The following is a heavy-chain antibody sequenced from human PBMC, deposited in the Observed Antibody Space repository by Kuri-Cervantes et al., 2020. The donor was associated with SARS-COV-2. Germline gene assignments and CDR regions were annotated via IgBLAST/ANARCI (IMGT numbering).Heavy chain of an antibody. J-gene: IGHJ6*03. D-gene: IGHD2-2*01. V-gene: IGHV3-15*01. Sequence: GGSLRLSCAASGFTFSNAWMSWVRQAPGKGLEWVGRIKSKTDGGTTDYAAPVKGRFTISRDDSKNTLYLQMNSLKTEGTAVYYCTTDIVVVPAARVDYYYMDVWGKGTTVTVSS. CDR2: IKSKTDGGTT. CDR1: GFTFSNAW. CDR3: TTDIVVVPAARVDYYYMDV.